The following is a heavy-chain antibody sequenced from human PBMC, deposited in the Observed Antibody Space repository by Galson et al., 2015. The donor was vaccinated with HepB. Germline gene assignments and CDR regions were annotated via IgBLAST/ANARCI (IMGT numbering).Heavy chain of an antibody. CDR1: GFTFSDFA. CDR2: MYVGGST. D-gene: IGHD3-22*01. Sequence: SLRLSCAASGFTFSDFAMTWVRQAPGKGLEWVSIMYVGGSTSYVDSVKGRFTISSHNSKNTLYLQMNSLRPEDTAVYYCAKGGIASTSGYATWYFDLWGRGTLVTVSS. J-gene: IGHJ2*01. CDR3: AKGGIASTSGYATWYFDL. V-gene: IGHV3-23*03.